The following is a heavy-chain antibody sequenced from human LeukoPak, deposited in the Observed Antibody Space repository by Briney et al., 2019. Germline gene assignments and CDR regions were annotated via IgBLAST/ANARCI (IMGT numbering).Heavy chain of an antibody. V-gene: IGHV1-18*01. Sequence: ASVKVSYKPSGYTFTSYGISWVRQAPGQGLEWMGWISAYNGNTNYAQKLQGRVTMTTDTSTSTAYMELRSLRSDDTAVYYCARASRGGGYSSSWYRRGSNWFDPWGQGTLVTVSS. CDR3: ARASRGGGYSSSWYRRGSNWFDP. CDR1: GYTFTSYG. J-gene: IGHJ5*02. CDR2: ISAYNGNT. D-gene: IGHD6-13*01.